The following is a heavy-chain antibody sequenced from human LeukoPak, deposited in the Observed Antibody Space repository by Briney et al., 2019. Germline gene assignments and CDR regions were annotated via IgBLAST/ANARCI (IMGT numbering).Heavy chain of an antibody. CDR2: ISGSGGST. CDR1: GFTFSSYA. J-gene: IGHJ4*02. Sequence: PGGSLRLSCAASGFTFSSYAMSWVRQAPGKGLEWVSAISGSGGSTYYADSVKGRFTISRDNSKNTLYLQMNSLRPEDTAVYYCAKMPCYYYDSSGYCSYYFDYWGQGTLVTVSS. V-gene: IGHV3-23*01. CDR3: AKMPCYYYDSSGYCSYYFDY. D-gene: IGHD3-22*01.